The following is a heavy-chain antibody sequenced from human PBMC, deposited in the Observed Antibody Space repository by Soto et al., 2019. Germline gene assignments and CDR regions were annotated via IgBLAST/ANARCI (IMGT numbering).Heavy chain of an antibody. CDR3: ARAPRGYSYGSYYYYGMDV. CDR1: GGSISSYY. CDR2: IYYSGST. D-gene: IGHD5-18*01. V-gene: IGHV4-59*01. J-gene: IGHJ6*02. Sequence: PSETLSLTCTVSGGSISSYYWSGIRQPPGKGLEWIGYIYYSGSTNYNPSLKSRVTISVDTSKNQFSLKLSSVTAADTAVYYCARAPRGYSYGSYYYYGMDVWGQGTTVTVSS.